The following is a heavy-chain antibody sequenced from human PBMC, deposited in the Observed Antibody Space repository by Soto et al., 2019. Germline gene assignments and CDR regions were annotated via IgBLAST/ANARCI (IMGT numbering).Heavy chain of an antibody. V-gene: IGHV4-39*01. J-gene: IGHJ4*02. CDR2: IYYSGST. CDR3: ARHGGGWELRLFDY. D-gene: IGHD1-26*01. CDR1: GGSISSSSYY. Sequence: QLQLQESGPGLVKPSETLSLTCTVSGGSISSSSYYWGWIRQPPGKGLEWIGSIYYSGSTYYNPSLKSRVTIAVDTSKNQFSLKLSCVTAADTAVYYCARHGGGWELRLFDYWGQGTLVTVSS.